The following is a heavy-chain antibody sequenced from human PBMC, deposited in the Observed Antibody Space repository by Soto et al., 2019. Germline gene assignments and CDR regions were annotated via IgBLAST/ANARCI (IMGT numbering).Heavy chain of an antibody. J-gene: IGHJ6*02. V-gene: IGHV3-15*07. CDR1: GFTFSNAW. D-gene: IGHD6-13*01. CDR2: IKSKTDGGTT. CDR3: TRVLEAAAGTFLYYYGMDV. Sequence: PGGSLRLSCAASGFTFSNAWINWVRQAPGKGLEWVGRIKSKTDGGTTDYAEPVKGRFAISRDDSNNMAYLQMNSLKIEDTAVYYCTRVLEAAAGTFLYYYGMDVWGQGTTVTVSS.